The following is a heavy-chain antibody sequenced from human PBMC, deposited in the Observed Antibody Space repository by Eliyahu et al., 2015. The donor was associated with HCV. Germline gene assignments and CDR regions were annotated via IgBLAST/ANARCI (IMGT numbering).Heavy chain of an antibody. CDR2: IYPGDSDT. D-gene: IGHD3-22*01. CDR1: GYXFTSYW. Sequence: EVQLVQSXAEVXKPGXSLXXSXXGSGYXFTSYWIGWVRQMPGKGLEWMGIIYPGDSDTRYSPSFQGQVTISXDKSISTAYLQWSSLKASDTAMYYCARRGYDSSGYYHDYWGQGTLVTVSS. J-gene: IGHJ4*02. CDR3: ARRGYDSSGYYHDY. V-gene: IGHV5-51*03.